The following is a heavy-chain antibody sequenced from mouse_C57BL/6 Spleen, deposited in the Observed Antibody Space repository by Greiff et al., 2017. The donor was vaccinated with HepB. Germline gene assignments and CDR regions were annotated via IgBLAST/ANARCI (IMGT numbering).Heavy chain of an antibody. Sequence: EVKLMESGGGLVQPGGSLSLSCAASGFTFTDYYMSWVRQPPGKALEWLGFIRNKANGYTTEYSASVKGRFTISRDNSQSILYLQLNALRAEDSATYYCALTSYAMDYWGQGTSVTVSS. CDR3: ALTSYAMDY. D-gene: IGHD4-1*01. CDR1: GFTFTDYY. CDR2: IRNKANGYTT. J-gene: IGHJ4*01. V-gene: IGHV7-3*01.